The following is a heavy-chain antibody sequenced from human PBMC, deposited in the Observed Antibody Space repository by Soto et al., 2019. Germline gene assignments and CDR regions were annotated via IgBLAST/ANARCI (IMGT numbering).Heavy chain of an antibody. J-gene: IGHJ5*02. D-gene: IGHD6-6*01. CDR1: GGTFSSYT. CDR3: ARDKVPEYSSSSRWFDP. V-gene: IGHV1-69*04. CDR2: IIPILGIA. Sequence: GXSVKVSCKASGGTFSSYTISWVRQAPGQGLEWMGRIIPILGIANYAQKFQGRVTITADKSTSTAYMELSSLRSEDTAVYYCARDKVPEYSSSSRWFDPWGQGTLVTVSS.